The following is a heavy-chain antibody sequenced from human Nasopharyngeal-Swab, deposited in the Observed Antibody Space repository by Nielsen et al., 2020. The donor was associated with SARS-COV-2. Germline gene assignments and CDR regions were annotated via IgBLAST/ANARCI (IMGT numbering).Heavy chain of an antibody. V-gene: IGHV7-4-1*01. D-gene: IGHD6-19*01. CDR2: INTNTGNP. CDR1: GYTFTSYA. J-gene: IGHJ4*02. Sequence: ASVKVSCKASGYTFTSYAMNWVRQAPGQGFEWMGWINTNTGNPTYAQGFTGRSVFYLDTSVSTAYLQICSLKAEDTAVYYCAVHSRGWYLPSDYWGQGTLVTVSS. CDR3: AVHSRGWYLPSDY.